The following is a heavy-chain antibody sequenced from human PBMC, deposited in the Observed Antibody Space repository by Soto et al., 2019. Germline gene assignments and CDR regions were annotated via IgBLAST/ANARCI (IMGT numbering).Heavy chain of an antibody. CDR2: IYYRGST. CDR3: ARTHDGSWPNWFDP. CDR1: GGSISYYY. J-gene: IGHJ5*02. D-gene: IGHD6-13*01. Sequence: QVQLQESGPALVRPSETLSLTCTVSGGSISYYYWSWIRQSPGKGLEWIGYIYYRGSTNYSPSLKSRFTISVDTSKNQFSLKLNSVTAADTAVYYCARTHDGSWPNWFDPWGQGALVTVSS. V-gene: IGHV4-59*01.